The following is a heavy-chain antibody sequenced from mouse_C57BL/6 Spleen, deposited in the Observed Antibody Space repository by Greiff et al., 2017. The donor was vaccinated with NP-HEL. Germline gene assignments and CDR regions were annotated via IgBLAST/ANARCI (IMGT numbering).Heavy chain of an antibody. Sequence: LVESGAELARPGASVKLSCKASGYTFTSYGISWVKQRTGQGLEWIGEIYLRSGNTYYNEKFKGKATLTADKSSSTAYMELRSLTSEDSAVYFCAREEYYGSSYAMDYWGQGTSVTVSS. J-gene: IGHJ4*01. CDR3: AREEYYGSSYAMDY. V-gene: IGHV1-81*01. D-gene: IGHD1-1*01. CDR1: GYTFTSYG. CDR2: IYLRSGNT.